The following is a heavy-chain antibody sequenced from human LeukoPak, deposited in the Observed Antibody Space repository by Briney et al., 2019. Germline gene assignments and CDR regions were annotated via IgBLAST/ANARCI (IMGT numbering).Heavy chain of an antibody. V-gene: IGHV3-23*01. CDR3: AKDRGYSYGLFDY. Sequence: GGSLRLSCAASGFTFCIYAMSWVRQAPGKGLEWVSAISGSGGSTYYADSVKGRFTISRDNSKNTLYLQMNSLRAEDTAVYYCAKDRGYSYGLFDYWGQGTLVTVSS. CDR2: ISGSGGST. CDR1: GFTFCIYA. D-gene: IGHD5-18*01. J-gene: IGHJ4*02.